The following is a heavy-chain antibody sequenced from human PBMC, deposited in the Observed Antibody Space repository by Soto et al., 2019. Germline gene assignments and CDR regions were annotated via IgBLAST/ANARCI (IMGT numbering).Heavy chain of an antibody. J-gene: IGHJ4*02. CDR1: GFSLTTDGEG. Sequence: QITLKESGPTLVKSTQTLTLTCTFFGFSLTTDGEGVGWVRQSPGGVLESLALIYWDDDERYSPSLKNRPTITKDISRNQVLLVMTSMEPVDTGTYFCAHSRNLITEDAQVGDFDYWGQGT. CDR2: IYWDDDE. V-gene: IGHV2-5*02. D-gene: IGHD1-26*01. CDR3: AHSRNLITEDAQVGDFDY.